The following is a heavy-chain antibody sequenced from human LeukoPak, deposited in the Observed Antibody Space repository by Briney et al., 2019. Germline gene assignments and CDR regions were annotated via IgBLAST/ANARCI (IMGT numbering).Heavy chain of an antibody. V-gene: IGHV3-74*01. CDR1: GFTFSSYM. Sequence: PGGSLRLSCAASGFTFSSYMMHWVRHAPGKGLVWVSRLNRGGDTTTYADSVKGRFTISRDNAKNTLYLQMNSLRVEDTAVYYCARSKEESYSCTLAPWGQGILVTVSS. CDR3: ARSKEESYSCTLAP. CDR2: LNRGGDTT. D-gene: IGHD2-21*01. J-gene: IGHJ5*02.